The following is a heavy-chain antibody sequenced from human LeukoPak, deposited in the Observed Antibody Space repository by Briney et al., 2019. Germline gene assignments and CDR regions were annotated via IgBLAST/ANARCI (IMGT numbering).Heavy chain of an antibody. CDR1: GFTFSRYD. V-gene: IGHV3-30*02. D-gene: IGHD3-10*02. Sequence: GGSLRLSCAASGFTFSRYDMHWVRQAPGKGLEWVAFIRYDGSSKYYADSVKGRFTISRDNAKNSLYLQMNSLRAEDTAVYYCAELGITMIGGVWGKGTTVTISS. J-gene: IGHJ6*04. CDR3: AELGITMIGGV. CDR2: IRYDGSSK.